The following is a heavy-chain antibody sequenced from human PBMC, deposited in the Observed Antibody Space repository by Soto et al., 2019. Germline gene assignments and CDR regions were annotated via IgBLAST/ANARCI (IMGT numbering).Heavy chain of an antibody. D-gene: IGHD3-10*01. J-gene: IGHJ6*02. Sequence: QLQLQESGSGLVKPSQTLSLTCAVSGGSISSGGYSWSWMRQPPGKGLEWIGYIYHSGSTYYNPSLKSRVNISVGRAKKPFSLELSSVTAADTAVYYCARVPDVWGQGTTVTVSS. V-gene: IGHV4-30-2*01. CDR1: GGSISSGGYS. CDR3: ARVPDV. CDR2: IYHSGST.